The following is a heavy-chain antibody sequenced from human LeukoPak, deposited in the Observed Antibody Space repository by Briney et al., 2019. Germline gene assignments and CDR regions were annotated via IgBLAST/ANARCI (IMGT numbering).Heavy chain of an antibody. CDR1: GYTFTSYD. V-gene: IGHV1-8*01. CDR2: MNPNSGNT. J-gene: IGHJ6*02. CDR3: ARAYSSGWLSYYYYYGMDV. Sequence: VASVKVSCKASGYTFTSYDINWVRQATGQGLEWMGWMNPNSGNTGYAQKFQGRVTMTMNTSISTAYMELSSLRSEDTAVYYCARAYSSGWLSYYYYYGMDVWGQGTTVTVSS. D-gene: IGHD6-19*01.